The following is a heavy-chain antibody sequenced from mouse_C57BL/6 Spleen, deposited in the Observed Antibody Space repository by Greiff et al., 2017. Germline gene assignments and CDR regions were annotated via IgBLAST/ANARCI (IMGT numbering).Heavy chain of an antibody. CDR2: IWGGGST. CDR3: AKHGRSSVYAMDY. CDR1: GFSLTSYG. D-gene: IGHD1-1*01. Sequence: VKLMESGPGLVAPSQTLSISCTASGFSLTSYGVDWVRQPPGKGLEWLGVIWGGGSTNYNSALMSRLGISKDNSKSQVFLTMNSLQTNDTAVYYSAKHGRSSVYAMDYWGQGTSVTVSS. V-gene: IGHV2-9*01. J-gene: IGHJ4*01.